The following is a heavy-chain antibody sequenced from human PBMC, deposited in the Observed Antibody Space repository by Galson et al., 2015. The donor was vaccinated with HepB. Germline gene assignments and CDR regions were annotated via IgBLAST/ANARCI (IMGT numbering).Heavy chain of an antibody. V-gene: IGHV2-70*11. CDR3: ARIRRLKYSSSYSYYMDV. D-gene: IGHD6-6*01. CDR2: IDWDDDK. J-gene: IGHJ6*03. CDR1: FSLSTSGMC. Sequence: FSLSTSGMCVSWIRQPPGKALEWLARIDWDDDKYYSTSLKTRLTISKDTSKNQVVLTMTNMDPVDTATYYCARIRRLKYSSSYSYYMDVWGKGTTVTVSS.